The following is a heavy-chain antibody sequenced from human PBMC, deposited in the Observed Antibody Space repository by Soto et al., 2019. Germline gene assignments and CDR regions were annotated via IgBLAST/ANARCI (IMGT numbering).Heavy chain of an antibody. CDR3: ARVGIVVVPAAMRGNWFDP. Sequence: SETLSLTCTVSGGSISSGGYYWSWIRQHPGKGLEWIGYIYYSGSTYYNPSLKSRVTISVDTSKNQFSLKLSSVTAADTAVYYCARVGIVVVPAAMRGNWFDPWGQGTLVTVSS. D-gene: IGHD2-2*01. J-gene: IGHJ5*02. CDR1: GGSISSGGYY. V-gene: IGHV4-31*03. CDR2: IYYSGST.